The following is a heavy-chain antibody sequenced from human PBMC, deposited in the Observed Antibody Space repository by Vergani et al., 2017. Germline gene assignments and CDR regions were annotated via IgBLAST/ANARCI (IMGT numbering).Heavy chain of an antibody. CDR3: ARTAHLSGWYDY. J-gene: IGHJ4*02. CDR2: IGTAGDT. V-gene: IGHV3-13*04. Sequence: EVQLVESGGGLVQPGGSLRLSCAASGFTFSSYDMHWVRRATGKGLEWVSAIGTAGDTYYPGSVKGRFTISRENAKNSLYLQMNSLRAGDTAVYYCARTAHLSGWYDYWGQGTLVTVSS. CDR1: GFTFSSYD. D-gene: IGHD6-19*01.